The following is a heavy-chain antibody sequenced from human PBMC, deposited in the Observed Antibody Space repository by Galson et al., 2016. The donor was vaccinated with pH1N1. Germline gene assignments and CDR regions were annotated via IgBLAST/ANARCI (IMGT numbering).Heavy chain of an antibody. V-gene: IGHV1-69*13. CDR1: GSIFSSFA. CDR3: ARGGYSGYDNWSGAFDI. J-gene: IGHJ3*02. CDR2: IMPMFGTV. D-gene: IGHD5-12*01. Sequence: SVKVSCKASGSIFSSFAISWVRQAPGQGLDWVGGIMPMFGTVNYAQNFQGRVTITADESTSTAHMELSSLRSEDTAVYYCARGGYSGYDNWSGAFDIWGQGTIVTVSS.